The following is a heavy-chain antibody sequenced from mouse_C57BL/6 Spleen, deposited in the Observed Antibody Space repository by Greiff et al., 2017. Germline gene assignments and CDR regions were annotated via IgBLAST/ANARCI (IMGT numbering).Heavy chain of an antibody. CDR2: IYPRSGNT. V-gene: IGHV1-81*01. D-gene: IGHD4-1*01. J-gene: IGHJ1*03. CDR3: ATGTLGGGYFGV. Sequence: QVQLQQSGAELARPGASVKLSCKASGYTFTSYGISWVKQRTGQGLEWIGEIYPRSGNTYYNEKFKGKATLTADKASSTAYMELRSLTSEDSAVYFCATGTLGGGYFGVWGTGTTVTVSS. CDR1: GYTFTSYG.